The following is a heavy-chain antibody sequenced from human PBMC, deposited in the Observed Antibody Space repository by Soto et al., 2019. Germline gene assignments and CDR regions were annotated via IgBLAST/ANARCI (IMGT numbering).Heavy chain of an antibody. CDR2: ISAYNGNT. CDR3: ARVPMDYDFWSGLPPPYGMDV. V-gene: IGHV1-18*01. D-gene: IGHD3-3*01. Sequence: ASVKVSCKASGYTFTSYGISWVRQAPGQGLEWMGWISAYNGNTNYAQKLQGRVTMTTGTSTSTAYMELRSLRSDDTAVYYCARVPMDYDFWSGLPPPYGMDVWGQGTTVTVPS. CDR1: GYTFTSYG. J-gene: IGHJ6*02.